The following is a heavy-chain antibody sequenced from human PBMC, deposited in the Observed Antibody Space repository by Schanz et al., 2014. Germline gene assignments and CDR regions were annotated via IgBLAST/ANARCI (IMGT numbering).Heavy chain of an antibody. CDR3: AKIERNED. Sequence: EVQLAESGGGLVQPGGSLRLSCAASGFNFNNFAMTWVRQAPGKGLEWVTAISGSGGSTYYADSVRGRFTISRDNSKNTLYLQMNSLRAEDSAVYFCAKIERNEDWGQGTLVTVSS. J-gene: IGHJ4*02. D-gene: IGHD1-1*01. CDR2: ISGSGGST. CDR1: GFNFNNFA. V-gene: IGHV3-23*04.